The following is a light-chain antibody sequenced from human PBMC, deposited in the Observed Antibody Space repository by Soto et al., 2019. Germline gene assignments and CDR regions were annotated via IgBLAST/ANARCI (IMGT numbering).Light chain of an antibody. V-gene: IGLV2-14*01. CDR2: EVS. CDR3: TSFRSGSAL. J-gene: IGLJ1*01. Sequence: QSVLTQPASVSGSPGQSITISCTGTSSDVGGYNYVSWYQQHPGKAPKLMIYEVSNRPSGVSNRFSGSKSGNTASLTISGLQAEDEADYYCTSFRSGSALFGTGTRSPS. CDR1: SSDVGGYNY.